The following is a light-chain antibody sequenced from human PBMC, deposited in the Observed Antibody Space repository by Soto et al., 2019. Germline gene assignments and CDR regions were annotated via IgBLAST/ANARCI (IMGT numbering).Light chain of an antibody. Sequence: DIVRPQSPDSLTVSLGARATITCKSSQSVLYSSNNKNYIAWYQQKPVQPPKLLIYWASSREPGVPDRFSGSGSGTDFTLSITSLQAEDVAAYYCQQYYNIPHTFGQGTKLEIK. V-gene: IGKV4-1*01. J-gene: IGKJ2*01. CDR2: WAS. CDR1: QSVLYSSNNKNY. CDR3: QQYYNIPHT.